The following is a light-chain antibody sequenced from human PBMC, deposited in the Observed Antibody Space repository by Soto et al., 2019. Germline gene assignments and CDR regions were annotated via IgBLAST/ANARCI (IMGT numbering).Light chain of an antibody. V-gene: IGKV1D-12*01. CDR3: QQASRFPLS. J-gene: IGKJ4*01. Sequence: DIQMTQSPSSVSASVGDRVIITCRASQVINTHLAWYQQRPGRAPNLLIYDTSNLQSGVPSRFSGSGSGTDFTLTISSPQPEDSATYYCQQASRFPLSFGGGTKVDIK. CDR2: DTS. CDR1: QVINTH.